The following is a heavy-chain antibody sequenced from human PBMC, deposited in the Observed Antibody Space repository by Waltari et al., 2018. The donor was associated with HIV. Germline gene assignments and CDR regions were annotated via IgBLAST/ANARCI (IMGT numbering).Heavy chain of an antibody. J-gene: IGHJ5*02. D-gene: IGHD6-19*01. CDR2: ISHNGNT. V-gene: IGHV4-59*12. CDR3: TRAPGRKAVGLSP. Sequence: QVQLQESGPGLVTPSEILSLTCNISGGSIAGYFWTWIRQPPGKGLEWIGYISHNGNTNYNPSLNGRVAFSLDTSTNILSLIIHSVTAADTAIYFCTRAPGRKAVGLSPWGRRTVVTVSS. CDR1: GGSIAGYF.